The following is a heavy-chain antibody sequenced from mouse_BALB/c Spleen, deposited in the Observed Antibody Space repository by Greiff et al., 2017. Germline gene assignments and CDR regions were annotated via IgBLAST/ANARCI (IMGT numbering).Heavy chain of an antibody. Sequence: EVQLVESGGGLVKPGGSLKLSCAASGFTFSSYTMSWVRQTPEKRLEWVATISSGGSYTYYPDSVKGRFTISRDNAKNTLYLQMSSLKSEDTAMYYCTRVYDYGSFDYWGQGTTLTVSS. V-gene: IGHV5-6-4*01. J-gene: IGHJ2*01. D-gene: IGHD2-4*01. CDR3: TRVYDYGSFDY. CDR1: GFTFSSYT. CDR2: ISSGGSYT.